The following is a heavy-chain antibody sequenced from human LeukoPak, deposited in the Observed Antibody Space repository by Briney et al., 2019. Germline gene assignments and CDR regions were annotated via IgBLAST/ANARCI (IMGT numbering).Heavy chain of an antibody. D-gene: IGHD5-12*01. CDR3: ARGDTGGYDPYYYYYMDV. Sequence: PSETLSLTCAVYGGSFSGYYWSWIRQPPGKGLEWIGEINHSGSTNYNPSLKSRVTISVDTSKNQFSLKLSSVTAADTAVYYCARGDTGGYDPYYYYYMDVWGKGTTVTVSS. CDR2: INHSGST. J-gene: IGHJ6*03. CDR1: GGSFSGYY. V-gene: IGHV4-34*01.